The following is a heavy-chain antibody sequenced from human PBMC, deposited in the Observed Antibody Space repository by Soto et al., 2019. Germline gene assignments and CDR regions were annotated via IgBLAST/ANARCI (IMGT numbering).Heavy chain of an antibody. D-gene: IGHD6-25*01. V-gene: IGHV4-4*07. J-gene: IGHJ5*02. CDR3: ARSSDKESWFDP. CDR1: NDSISNFY. CDR2: GYSSGRA. Sequence: TLCLTCTVPNDSISNFYWHWSRHPAGKRLEWIGRGYSSGRASYNPSLRRRVNMSVDTSKNQFSLKLNSVTAADTAVYYCARSSDKESWFDPWGHGTLVTVSS.